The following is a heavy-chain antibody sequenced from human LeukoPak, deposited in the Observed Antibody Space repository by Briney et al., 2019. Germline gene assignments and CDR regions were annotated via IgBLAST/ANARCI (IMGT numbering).Heavy chain of an antibody. V-gene: IGHV1-2*02. CDR2: INPNSGGT. D-gene: IGHD3-22*01. CDR3: ARVALGVYYYDSSGYFYFDC. CDR1: GYTLTGYY. Sequence: ASVKVSCKASGYTLTGYYMHWVRQAPGQGLEWMGWINPNSGGTNYAQKFQGRVTMTRDTSISTAYMELSRLRSDDTAVYYCARVALGVYYYDSSGYFYFDCWGQGTLVTVSS. J-gene: IGHJ4*02.